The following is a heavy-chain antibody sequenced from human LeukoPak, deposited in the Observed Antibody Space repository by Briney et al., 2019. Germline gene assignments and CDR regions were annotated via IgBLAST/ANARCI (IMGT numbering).Heavy chain of an antibody. J-gene: IGHJ4*02. Sequence: GRSLRLSCAASGFTFSSYGMHWVRQAPGKGLEWVAVISYDGSNKYYADSVKGRFTISRDNSKNTLYLQMNSLRAEDTAVYYCAKDPRYYDFWSGYYSAFDYWGQGTLVTVSS. CDR2: ISYDGSNK. V-gene: IGHV3-30*18. CDR3: AKDPRYYDFWSGYYSAFDY. D-gene: IGHD3-3*01. CDR1: GFTFSSYG.